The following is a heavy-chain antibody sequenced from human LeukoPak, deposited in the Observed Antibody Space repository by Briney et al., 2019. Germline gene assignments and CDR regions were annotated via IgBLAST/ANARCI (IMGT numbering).Heavy chain of an antibody. CDR2: INPNSGGT. J-gene: IGHJ4*02. D-gene: IGHD4-17*01. V-gene: IGHV1-2*02. Sequence: ASVKVSCKASGYTFTGYYMHWVRQAPGQGLEWMGWINPNSGGTNYAQKFQGRLTITSDTSISTAYMDLTRLRSHDTAVHYCARADYGDYFAYWGQGTLVTVSS. CDR3: ARADYGDYFAY. CDR1: GYTFTGYY.